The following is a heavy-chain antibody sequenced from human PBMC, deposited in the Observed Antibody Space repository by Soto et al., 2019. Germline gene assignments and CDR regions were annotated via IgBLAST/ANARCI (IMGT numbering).Heavy chain of an antibody. CDR3: AREGRRYYDSSGYYQDY. CDR2: ISPSGGST. V-gene: IGHV1-46*01. D-gene: IGHD3-22*01. J-gene: IGHJ4*02. CDR1: GYTFTSYY. Sequence: ASVKVSCKASGYTFTSYYMHWVRQAPGQGLEWMGIISPSGGSTSYAQKFQGRVTMTRDTSTSTVYMELSSLRSEDTAVYYCAREGRRYYDSSGYYQDYWGQGTLVTVSS.